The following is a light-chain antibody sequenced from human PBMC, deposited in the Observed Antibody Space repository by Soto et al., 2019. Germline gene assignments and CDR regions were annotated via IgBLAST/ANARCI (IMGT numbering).Light chain of an antibody. CDR1: QRLTSN. CDR2: DTS. Sequence: EIILTQSPATLYVSPGERGTLSCRASQRLTSNLVWYQQRPGQAPRLLIYDTSTMATDIPARFSGSGSGTEFTLTIASLQSEDFAVYYCQQYNHWPRMLSFGGGTRV. J-gene: IGKJ4*01. V-gene: IGKV3-15*01. CDR3: QQYNHWPRMLS.